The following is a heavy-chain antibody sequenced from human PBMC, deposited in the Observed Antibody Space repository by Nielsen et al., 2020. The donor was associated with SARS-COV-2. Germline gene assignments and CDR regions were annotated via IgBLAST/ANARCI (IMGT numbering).Heavy chain of an antibody. CDR1: GGSITTYY. CDR2: IYYSGNT. Sequence: ESLRLSCAASGGSITTYYWHWIRQSPGKGLEWFGYIYYSGNTNYNPSLKSRVTISVDTSKNQFSLKLSSVTAADTAVYYCSRDDDNWGSLAYWGQGTLITVSS. J-gene: IGHJ4*02. V-gene: IGHV4-59*13. CDR3: SRDDDNWGSLAY. D-gene: IGHD7-27*01.